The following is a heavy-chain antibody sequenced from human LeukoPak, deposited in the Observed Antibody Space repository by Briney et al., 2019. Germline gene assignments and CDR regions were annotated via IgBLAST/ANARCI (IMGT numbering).Heavy chain of an antibody. J-gene: IGHJ4*02. CDR1: GFTFSNYA. CDR3: AKGSHYGDLLFEY. Sequence: GGSLRLSCAASGFTFSNYAMSWVRQPPEKGLEWVSALSGSADRTYYADSVKGRFTISRDNSKNTVYLQMNSLRAEDTAVYYCAKGSHYGDLLFEYWGQGTLVTVSS. D-gene: IGHD4-17*01. CDR2: LSGSADRT. V-gene: IGHV3-23*01.